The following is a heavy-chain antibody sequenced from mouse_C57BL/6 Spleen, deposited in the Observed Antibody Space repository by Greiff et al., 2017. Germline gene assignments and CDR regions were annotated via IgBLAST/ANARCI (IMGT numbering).Heavy chain of an antibody. V-gene: IGHV1-5*01. J-gene: IGHJ1*03. Sequence: EVKLVESGTVLARPGASVKMSCKTSGYTFTSYWMHWVKQRPGQGLEWIGAIYPGNSDTSYNQKFKGKAKLTAVTSASTAYMELSSLTNEDSAVYYCTRWDYGSSYGYFDVWGTGTTVTVSS. CDR1: GYTFTSYW. D-gene: IGHD1-1*01. CDR3: TRWDYGSSYGYFDV. CDR2: IYPGNSDT.